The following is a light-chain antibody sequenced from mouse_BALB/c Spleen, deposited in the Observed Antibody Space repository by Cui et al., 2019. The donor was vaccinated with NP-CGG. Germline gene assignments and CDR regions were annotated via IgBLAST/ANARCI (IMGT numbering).Light chain of an antibody. CDR2: GTK. J-gene: IGLJ1*01. CDR1: TGAVTTSNY. CDR3: ALWYSNHWV. V-gene: IGLV1*01. Sequence: QTVVTHASDLTTSPGETVTLTCRSSTGAVTTSNYANWVQEKSDHLFTGLIGGTKNRVPGVPARFSGSLIGDKAALTITGAQTEDEAIYFCALWYSNHWVFGGGTKLTVL.